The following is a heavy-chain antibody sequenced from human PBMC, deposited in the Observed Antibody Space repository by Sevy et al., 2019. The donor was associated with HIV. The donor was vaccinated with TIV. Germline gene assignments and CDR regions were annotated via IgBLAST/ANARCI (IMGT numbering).Heavy chain of an antibody. CDR3: ASGKLFATTRSRGEVEYFQH. CDR2: ISSSGTNI. J-gene: IGHJ1*01. D-gene: IGHD3-10*01. V-gene: IGHV3-48*02. Sequence: GGSLRLACAASGFTFSRYSVNWVRRAPGKGLEWVSYISSSGTNIYYGDSVKGRFTISRDNAKNSLYLQMNSLRDEDTATYYCASGKLFATTRSRGEVEYFQHWVQGTLVTVSS. CDR1: GFTFSRYS.